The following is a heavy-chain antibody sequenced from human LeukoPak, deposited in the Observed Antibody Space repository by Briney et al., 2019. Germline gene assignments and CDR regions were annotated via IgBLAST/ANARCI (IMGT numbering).Heavy chain of an antibody. CDR1: GFTFSSYD. J-gene: IGHJ4*02. Sequence: PGGSLRLSCAASGFTFSSYDMHWVRQATGKGLEWVSAIGTAGDTYYPGSVKGRFTISRDNAKNSLYLQMSSLRAEDTAVYYCAREKGVSSSSSIDYWGQGTLVTVSS. CDR2: IGTAGDT. D-gene: IGHD6-6*01. V-gene: IGHV3-13*01. CDR3: AREKGVSSSSSIDY.